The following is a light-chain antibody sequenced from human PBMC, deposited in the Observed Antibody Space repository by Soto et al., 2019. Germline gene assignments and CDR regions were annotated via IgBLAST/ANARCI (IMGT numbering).Light chain of an antibody. CDR2: AAS. J-gene: IGKJ2*01. Sequence: EVVLTQSPGTLSLSPGEGATLSCRASQSVSSKYLALYQQKPGQTPRLLIYAASSRATGIPDRFSGSGSGSDFSLTISRLEPEDFAVYYCQLFVTSSYTFGQGTKLDIK. CDR3: QLFVTSSYT. V-gene: IGKV3-20*01. CDR1: QSVSSKY.